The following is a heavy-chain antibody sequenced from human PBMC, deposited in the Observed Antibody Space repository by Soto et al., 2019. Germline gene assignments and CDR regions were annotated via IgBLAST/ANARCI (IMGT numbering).Heavy chain of an antibody. CDR3: ARAWIWDYSNYGDWFDP. CDR1: GFTFSSYW. V-gene: IGHV3-7*01. CDR2: IKQDGSEK. J-gene: IGHJ5*02. D-gene: IGHD4-4*01. Sequence: GGSLRLSCAASGFTFSSYWMSWVRQAPGKGLEWVANIKQDGSEKYYVDSLKGRFTISRDNAKNSLYLHMNSLRAEDTAVYYCARAWIWDYSNYGDWFDPWGQGTLVTVSS.